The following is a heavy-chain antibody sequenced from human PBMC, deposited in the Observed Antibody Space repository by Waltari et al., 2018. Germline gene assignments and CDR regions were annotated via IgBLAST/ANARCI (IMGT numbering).Heavy chain of an antibody. V-gene: IGHV4-34*01. CDR3: ASRIGGISPLTG. D-gene: IGHD1-26*01. Sequence: QVQLQQWGAGLLKPSETLSLTCAVYGGSFKAYYWTWVRQSPEKGLEWIGEIHHTGDNIYNPSLKSRVAILMDASKNQFSLSLKLVAAADTAIYYCASRIGGISPLTGWGQGTPVIVSA. CDR1: GGSFKAYY. CDR2: IHHTGDN. J-gene: IGHJ4*02.